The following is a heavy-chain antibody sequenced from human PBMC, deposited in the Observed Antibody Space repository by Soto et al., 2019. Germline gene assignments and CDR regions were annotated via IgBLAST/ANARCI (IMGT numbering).Heavy chain of an antibody. Sequence: PGGSLRLSFAASDLTFKKYAMTWVRQAPGKGLEWVSAISDGGDRKFYADSVKGRFTISRDNSKNTLYLQMNSLRPEDTAVYYCAQPRSQYFASSGYLNYFEFWGQGTLVTVSS. CDR1: DLTFKKYA. J-gene: IGHJ4*02. V-gene: IGHV3-23*01. CDR3: AQPRSQYFASSGYLNYFEF. D-gene: IGHD3-22*01. CDR2: ISDGGDRK.